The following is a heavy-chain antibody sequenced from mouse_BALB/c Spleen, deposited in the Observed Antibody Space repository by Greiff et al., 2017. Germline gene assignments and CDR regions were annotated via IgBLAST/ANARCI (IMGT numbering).Heavy chain of an antibody. CDR3: ARPRSTMITTGGYYFDY. V-gene: IGHV1-18*01. J-gene: IGHJ2*01. D-gene: IGHD2-4*01. Sequence: EVQLQQSGPELVKPGASVKIPCKASGYTFTDYNMDWVKQSHGKSLEWIGDINPNNGGTIYNQKFKGKATLTVDKSSSTAYMELRSLTSEDTAVYYCARPRSTMITTGGYYFDYWGQGTTLTVSS. CDR1: GYTFTDYN. CDR2: INPNNGGT.